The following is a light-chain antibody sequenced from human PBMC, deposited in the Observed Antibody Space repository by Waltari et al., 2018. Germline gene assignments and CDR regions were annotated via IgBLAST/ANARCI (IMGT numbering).Light chain of an antibody. CDR2: GAS. J-gene: IGKJ1*01. Sequence: EIVLTQSPGTLSLSPGERATLSCRASQRISRTLAWYQQKPGQAPRLLIYGASTRPTGIPDRFSGSGSGTDFSLTISRLEPEDFAVYYCQHYVRLPVTFGQGTKVEIK. CDR3: QHYVRLPVT. V-gene: IGKV3-20*01. CDR1: QRISRT.